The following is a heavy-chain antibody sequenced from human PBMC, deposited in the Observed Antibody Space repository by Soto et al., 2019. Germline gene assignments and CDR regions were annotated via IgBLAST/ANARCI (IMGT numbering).Heavy chain of an antibody. CDR3: ARDVWFGLTRNYYGMDL. CDR1: GGSISSSNW. D-gene: IGHD3-10*01. V-gene: IGHV4-4*02. Sequence: QVQLQESGPGLVKPSGTLSLTCAVSGGSISSSNWWSWVRQPPGKGLEWIGEIYHSGSTNYNPSLMSRVTISVDKSMNQSPLKLRSVTAADTAVYYCARDVWFGLTRNYYGMDLWGQGTTVTVSS. CDR2: IYHSGST. J-gene: IGHJ6*02.